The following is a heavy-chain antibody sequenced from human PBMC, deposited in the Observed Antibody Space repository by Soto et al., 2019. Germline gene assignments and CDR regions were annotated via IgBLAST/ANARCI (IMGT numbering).Heavy chain of an antibody. V-gene: IGHV3-7*01. CDR3: ARAAFDCSGGSCWDLYYYYYMDV. CDR2: IKQDGSEK. CDR1: GFTFSSYW. J-gene: IGHJ6*03. Sequence: GGSLRLSCAASGFTFSSYWMSWVRQAPGKGLEWAANIKQDGSEKYYVDSVKGRFTISRDNAKNSLYLQMNSLRAEDTAVYYCARAAFDCSGGSCWDLYYYYYMDVWGKGTTVTVSS. D-gene: IGHD2-15*01.